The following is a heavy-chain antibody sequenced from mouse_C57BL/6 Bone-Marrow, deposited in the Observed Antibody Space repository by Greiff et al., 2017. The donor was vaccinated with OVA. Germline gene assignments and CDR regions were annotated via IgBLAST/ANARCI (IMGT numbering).Heavy chain of an antibody. D-gene: IGHD2-4*01. V-gene: IGHV1-5*01. Sequence: VQLQQSGTVLARPGASVKMSCKTSGYTFTSYWMHWVKQRPGQGLEWIGAIYPGNSDTSYNQKFKGKAKLTAVTSASTAYMALSSLTNEDSAVYYCTRRYMIRDWYFDVWGTGTTVTVSS. CDR2: IYPGNSDT. CDR3: TRRYMIRDWYFDV. CDR1: GYTFTSYW. J-gene: IGHJ1*03.